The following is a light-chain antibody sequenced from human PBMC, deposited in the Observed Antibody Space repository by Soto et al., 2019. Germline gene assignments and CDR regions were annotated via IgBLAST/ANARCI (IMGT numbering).Light chain of an antibody. Sequence: EIRLSHAPATLSLSKGERATLSCRASQSVSRYSAWYQQHPGQAPRLLIYDASNRATGIPASFSGSGSGTDFTLTSSSLEPEDFALYYCQQRCKWPSFGEGSIVDVK. CDR2: DAS. J-gene: IGKJ4*01. CDR3: QQRCKWPS. V-gene: IGKV3-11*01. CDR1: QSVSRY.